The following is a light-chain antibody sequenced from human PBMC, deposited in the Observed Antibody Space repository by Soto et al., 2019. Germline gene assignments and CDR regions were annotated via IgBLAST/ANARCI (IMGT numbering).Light chain of an antibody. CDR1: QRITNNY. CDR2: GAS. Sequence: EIVLTQSPGTLSLSPGERATLSCRASQRITNNYLAWYQQRPGQAPRLLIYGASSRATGIPATFSGSGSGTDFTLTIGRLEPEDFASYYCQQYGNSVPITFGQGTRLEIK. J-gene: IGKJ5*01. V-gene: IGKV3-20*01. CDR3: QQYGNSVPIT.